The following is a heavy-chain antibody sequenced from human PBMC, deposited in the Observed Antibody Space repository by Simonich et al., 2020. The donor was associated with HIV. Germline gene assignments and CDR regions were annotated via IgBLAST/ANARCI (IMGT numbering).Heavy chain of an antibody. CDR3: ARGFYQRLYYFDY. V-gene: IGHV4-34*01. CDR1: GGSFRGYY. Sequence: QVQLPQWGAGLLKPSETLSLTCAVSGGSFRGYYWSWLRQPPGKGLAWIGENNHSGSHNYNPSRKRRGNISVDTSKNQFSLKLSSVTAADTAVYYCARGFYQRLYYFDYWGQGTLVTVSS. J-gene: IGHJ4*02. D-gene: IGHD2-2*01. CDR2: NNHSGSH.